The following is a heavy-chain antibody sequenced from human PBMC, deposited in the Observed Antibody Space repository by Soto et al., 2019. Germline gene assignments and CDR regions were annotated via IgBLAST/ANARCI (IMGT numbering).Heavy chain of an antibody. J-gene: IGHJ4*02. CDR2: ISYDGSNK. V-gene: IGHV3-30*18. CDR1: GFTFSSYG. CDR3: AKLVAVAGTRDDY. Sequence: PGGSLRLSCAASGFTFSSYGMHWVRQAPGKGLEWVAVISYDGSNKYYADSVKGRFTISRDNSKNTLYLQMNSLRAEDTAVYYCAKLVAVAGTRDDYWGQGTLVTVSS. D-gene: IGHD6-19*01.